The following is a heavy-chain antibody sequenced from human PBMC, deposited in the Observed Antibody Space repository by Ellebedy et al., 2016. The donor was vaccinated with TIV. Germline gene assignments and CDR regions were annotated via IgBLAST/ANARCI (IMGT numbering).Heavy chain of an antibody. J-gene: IGHJ5*02. CDR3: VKEGVGYCSSTSCYRWFDP. D-gene: IGHD2-2*01. V-gene: IGHV3-64D*06. CDR2: ISSNGGST. CDR1: GFTLSRYV. Sequence: GESLKISCSASGFTLSRYVMHWVRQAPGKGLEYVSGISSNGGSTYYADSVKGRFTISRDNSKNPLYLQMSSLRAEDTAVYYCVKEGVGYCSSTSCYRWFDPWGQGTLVTVSS.